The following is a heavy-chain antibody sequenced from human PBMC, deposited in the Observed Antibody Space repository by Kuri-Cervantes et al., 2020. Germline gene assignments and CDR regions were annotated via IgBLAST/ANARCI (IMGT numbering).Heavy chain of an antibody. J-gene: IGHJ4*02. Sequence: ASVKDSCKASGYTFISNGISWVPQAPGQGLEWMGWISAYNGDTNYAQKLQGRVTMTTDTSKNPAYMELRSLRSDDTAVYYCARDLGSSWYEGFDFWGQGTLVTVSS. CDR1: GYTFISNG. D-gene: IGHD6-13*01. V-gene: IGHV1-18*01. CDR2: ISAYNGDT. CDR3: ARDLGSSWYEGFDF.